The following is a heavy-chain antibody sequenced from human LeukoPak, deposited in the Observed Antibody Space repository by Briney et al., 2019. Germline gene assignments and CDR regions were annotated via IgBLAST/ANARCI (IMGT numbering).Heavy chain of an antibody. V-gene: IGHV3-74*01. J-gene: IGHJ6*04. CDR3: ARVGYDFWSGYYGYAFDI. CDR1: GFTFSSYW. Sequence: PGGSLRLSCAASGFTFSSYWMHWVRQAPGKGLVWVSRINSDGSSTSYADSVKGRFTISRDNAKNTLYLQMNSLRAEDTAVYYCARVGYDFWSGYYGYAFDIWGKGTTVTVSP. CDR2: INSDGSST. D-gene: IGHD3-3*01.